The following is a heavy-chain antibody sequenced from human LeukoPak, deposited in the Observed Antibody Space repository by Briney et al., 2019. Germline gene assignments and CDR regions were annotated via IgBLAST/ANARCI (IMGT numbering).Heavy chain of an antibody. D-gene: IGHD5-12*01. CDR3: ARESWLLKATIRDAFDI. V-gene: IGHV1-18*01. CDR2: ISAYNGNT. Sequence: ASVQVSCKASGYTSTSYGISWVRQAPGQGLEWMGWISAYNGNTNYAQKLQGRVTMTTDTSTSTAYMELRSLRSDDTAVYYCARESWLLKATIRDAFDIWGQGTMVTVSS. J-gene: IGHJ3*02. CDR1: GYTSTSYG.